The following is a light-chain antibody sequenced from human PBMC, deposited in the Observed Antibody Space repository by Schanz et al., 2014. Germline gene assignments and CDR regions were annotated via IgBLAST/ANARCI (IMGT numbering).Light chain of an antibody. CDR3: QQYGGSFT. Sequence: EIVLTQSPGTLSLSPGERATLSCRASQSVNSDYLAWYQQRPGQAPRLLIYGASTRASDFPDRFSGSGSGSVFTLTSSRLEPEYFAMYYCQQYGGSFTFGQGTKLEIK. J-gene: IGKJ2*01. CDR1: QSVNSDY. V-gene: IGKV3-20*01. CDR2: GAS.